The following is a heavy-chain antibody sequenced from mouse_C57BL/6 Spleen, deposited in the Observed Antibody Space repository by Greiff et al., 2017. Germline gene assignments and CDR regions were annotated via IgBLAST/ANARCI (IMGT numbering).Heavy chain of an antibody. V-gene: IGHV1-82*01. Sequence: VNVVESGPELVKPGASVKISCKASGYAFSSSWMNWVKQRPGKGLEWIGRIYPGDGDTNYNGKFKGKATLTADKSSSTAYMQLSSLTSEDSAVYFCAREYGNYAMDYWGQGTSVTVSS. CDR1: GYAFSSSW. CDR2: IYPGDGDT. J-gene: IGHJ4*01. CDR3: AREYGNYAMDY. D-gene: IGHD2-10*02.